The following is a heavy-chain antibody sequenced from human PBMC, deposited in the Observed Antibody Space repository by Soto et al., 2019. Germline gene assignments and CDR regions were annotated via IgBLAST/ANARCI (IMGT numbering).Heavy chain of an antibody. Sequence: QVQLVQSGAEVKKPGASVKVSCKASGYTFTSYAIHWVRQAPGQRLEWMGWINAGNGNTKCSHKFQGRVTITRDTSASTDYMELSSLISEDTAVYYCARGTPVFFDYWGQETLVTVSS. CDR3: ARGTPVFFDY. CDR1: GYTFTSYA. V-gene: IGHV1-3*01. J-gene: IGHJ4*02. CDR2: INAGNGNT.